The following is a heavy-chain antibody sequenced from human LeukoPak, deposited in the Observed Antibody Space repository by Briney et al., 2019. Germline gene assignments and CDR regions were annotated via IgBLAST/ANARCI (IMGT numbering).Heavy chain of an antibody. CDR1: GGSFSGYY. CDR3: AAGCSSTSCYWYYYTDV. Sequence: SETLSLTCAVYGGSFSGYYWSWIRQPPGKGLEWIGEINQSGSTNYNPSLKSRVTISVDTSKKQFSSNLSPVTAADTAVYYCAAGCSSTSCYWYYYTDVWGKGTTVTVSS. D-gene: IGHD2-2*01. V-gene: IGHV4-34*01. CDR2: INQSGST. J-gene: IGHJ6*03.